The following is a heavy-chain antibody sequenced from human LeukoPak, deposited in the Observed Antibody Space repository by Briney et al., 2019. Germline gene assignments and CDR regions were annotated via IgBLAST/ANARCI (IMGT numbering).Heavy chain of an antibody. Sequence: ASVKVSCKASGYTFTSYDINWVRQATGQGLEWMGWMNPNSGNTGYAQKFQGRVTMTRNTSISTAYMELSRLRSEDTAVYYCARRTFSSSWYPYYYYYMDVWGKGTTVTVSS. CDR1: GYTFTSYD. CDR2: MNPNSGNT. J-gene: IGHJ6*03. CDR3: ARRTFSSSWYPYYYYYMDV. D-gene: IGHD6-13*01. V-gene: IGHV1-8*01.